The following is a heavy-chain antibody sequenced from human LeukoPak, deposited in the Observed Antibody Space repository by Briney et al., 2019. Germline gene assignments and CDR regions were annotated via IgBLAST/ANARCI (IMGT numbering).Heavy chain of an antibody. Sequence: GRTLRLSCTASVFALGSFETNGVPQAPGEGLEWVSYISSLGTKIYYEGSVKGRLTTTRHTAKNSQYLQMNRLPAEDTGIYYCARERVTTGGDACDIGGHGKM. J-gene: IGHJ3*02. D-gene: IGHD4-11*01. CDR3: ARERVTTGGDACDI. V-gene: IGHV3-48*03. CDR2: ISSLGTKI. CDR1: VFALGSFE.